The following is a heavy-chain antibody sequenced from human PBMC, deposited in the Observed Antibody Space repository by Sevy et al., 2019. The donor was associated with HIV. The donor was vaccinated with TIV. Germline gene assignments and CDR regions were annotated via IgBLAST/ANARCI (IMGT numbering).Heavy chain of an antibody. CDR3: ARDGDMTTVTYPYYFDY. V-gene: IGHV3-11*06. CDR1: GFTFIDYY. Sequence: GGSLRLSCAASGFTFIDYYMSWIRQAPGKGLEGVSYISRSSSYTNNADSVKGRFTISRDNAKNSLYLQMNSLRAEDTAVYYCARDGDMTTVTYPYYFDYWGQGTLVTVSS. CDR2: ISRSSSYT. J-gene: IGHJ4*02. D-gene: IGHD4-17*01.